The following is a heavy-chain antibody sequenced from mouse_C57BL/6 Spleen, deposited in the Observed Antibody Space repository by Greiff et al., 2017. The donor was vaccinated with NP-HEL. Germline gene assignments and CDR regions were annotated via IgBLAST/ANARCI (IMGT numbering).Heavy chain of an antibody. D-gene: IGHD2-14*01. CDR2: IDPSDSET. CDR3: AGGTLYAMDY. J-gene: IGHJ4*01. V-gene: IGHV1-52*01. Sequence: LQESGPELVRPGSSVKLSCKASGYTFTSYWMHWVKQRPIQGLEWIGNIDPSDSETHYNQKFKDKATLTVDKSSSTAYMQLSSLTSEDSAVYYCAGGTLYAMDYWGQGTSVTVSS. CDR1: GYTFTSYW.